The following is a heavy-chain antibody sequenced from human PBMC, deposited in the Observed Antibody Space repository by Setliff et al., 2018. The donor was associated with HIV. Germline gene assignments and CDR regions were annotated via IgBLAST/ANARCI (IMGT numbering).Heavy chain of an antibody. D-gene: IGHD6-13*01. Sequence: SVKVSCKASGGTVTTYSINWVRRAPGQGLEWMGGIIPLFGTTTYAQKFQGRVTITADQSTSTAYMELSSLRSEDTAMYYCARGRVAAVWAAWGQGTLGTVSS. J-gene: IGHJ5*02. V-gene: IGHV1-69*13. CDR2: IIPLFGTT. CDR1: GGTVTTYS. CDR3: ARGRVAAVWAA.